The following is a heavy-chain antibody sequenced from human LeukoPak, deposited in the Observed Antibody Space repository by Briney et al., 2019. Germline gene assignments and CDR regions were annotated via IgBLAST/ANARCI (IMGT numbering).Heavy chain of an antibody. J-gene: IGHJ4*02. CDR1: GYTLTELS. Sequence: ASVKVSCKVSGYTLTELSMHWVRQAPGKALEWMGGFDPEDGETIYAQKFQGRVTMTEDTSTDTAYMELSSLRSEDTAVYYCATGNIAVTGDFDYWGQGTLVTVSS. D-gene: IGHD6-19*01. V-gene: IGHV1-24*01. CDR2: FDPEDGET. CDR3: ATGNIAVTGDFDY.